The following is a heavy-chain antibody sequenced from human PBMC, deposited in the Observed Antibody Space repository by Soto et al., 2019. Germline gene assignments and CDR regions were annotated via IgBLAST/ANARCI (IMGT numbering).Heavy chain of an antibody. CDR1: GGSISSGDYY. Sequence: PSETLSLTCTVSGGSISSGDYYWSWIRQPPGKGLEWIGYIYYSGSTYYNPSLMSRVTISVDTSKNQFSLKLSSVTAADTAVYYCARVRYSGYDRDFDYWGQGTLVTVSS. CDR3: ARVRYSGYDRDFDY. D-gene: IGHD5-12*01. CDR2: IYYSGST. V-gene: IGHV4-30-4*01. J-gene: IGHJ4*02.